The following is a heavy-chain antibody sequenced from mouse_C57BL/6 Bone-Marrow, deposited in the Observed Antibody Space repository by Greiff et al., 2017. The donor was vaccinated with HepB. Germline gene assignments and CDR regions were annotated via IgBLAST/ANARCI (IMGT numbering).Heavy chain of an antibody. V-gene: IGHV3-6*01. CDR3: ARDALHYYGSSLYYAMDY. CDR1: GYSITSGYY. Sequence: EVQLQESGPGLVKPSQSLSLTCSVTGYSITSGYYWNWIRQFPGNKLEWMGYISYDGSNNYNPSLKNRISITRDTSKNQFFLKLNSVTTEDTATYYCARDALHYYGSSLYYAMDYWGQGTSVTVSS. D-gene: IGHD1-1*01. CDR2: ISYDGSN. J-gene: IGHJ4*01.